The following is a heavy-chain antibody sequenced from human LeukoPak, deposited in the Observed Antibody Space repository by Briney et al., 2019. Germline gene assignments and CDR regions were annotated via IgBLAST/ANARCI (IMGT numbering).Heavy chain of an antibody. J-gene: IGHJ4*02. D-gene: IGHD3-9*01. CDR1: GYTFTGYY. Sequence: ASVKVSCKASGYTFTGYYIHWVRQAPGQGLEWMGWINPNSGGTNYAQKFQNRVTMTRDTSISTAYMELGRLRSDDTAVYYCARSPHILTGENFDYWGQGTLVTVSS. V-gene: IGHV1-2*02. CDR2: INPNSGGT. CDR3: ARSPHILTGENFDY.